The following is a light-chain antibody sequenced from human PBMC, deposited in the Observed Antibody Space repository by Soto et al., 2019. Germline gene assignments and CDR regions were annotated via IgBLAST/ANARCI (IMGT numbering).Light chain of an antibody. CDR2: GGS. Sequence: EIVMTQSPATLSVSPGEGATLYCRASQSVSSNHLAWYQQKPGQAPRLLIYGGSSRATGIPVRFSGSGSETDFTLTITRLEPEDFAMYYCQQYSSSRTFGQGTKGDIK. J-gene: IGKJ1*01. CDR1: QSVSSNH. V-gene: IGKV3-20*01. CDR3: QQYSSSRT.